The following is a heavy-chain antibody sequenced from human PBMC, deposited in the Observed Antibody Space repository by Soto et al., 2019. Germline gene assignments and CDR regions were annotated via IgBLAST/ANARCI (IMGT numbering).Heavy chain of an antibody. Sequence: QITLKESGPTLVKPTQTLTLTCTFSGFSLTTSGVGVGWIRQPPGKALQWLALIYWDDDERYNPSMKSRLTITKDTSKNQVVLTMTDVDPVDTATYYCAHFLSTWSVLDAFNIWGQGTMVTVSS. J-gene: IGHJ3*02. V-gene: IGHV2-5*02. D-gene: IGHD2-2*01. CDR3: AHFLSTWSVLDAFNI. CDR2: IYWDDDE. CDR1: GFSLTTSGVG.